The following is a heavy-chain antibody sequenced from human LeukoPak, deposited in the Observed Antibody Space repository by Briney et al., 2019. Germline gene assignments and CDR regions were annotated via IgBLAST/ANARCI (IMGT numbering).Heavy chain of an antibody. CDR2: INPNSGDT. CDR3: ARSRGYSGWEDY. V-gene: IGHV1-2*02. D-gene: IGHD5-12*01. Sequence: ASVKVSCKASGYTFTGYYMHWVRQAPGQGLEWMGWINPNSGDTNYAQKFQGRVTMTRDTSISTAYMELSRLRSDDTAVYYCARSRGYSGWEDYWGQGTLVTVSS. CDR1: GYTFTGYY. J-gene: IGHJ4*02.